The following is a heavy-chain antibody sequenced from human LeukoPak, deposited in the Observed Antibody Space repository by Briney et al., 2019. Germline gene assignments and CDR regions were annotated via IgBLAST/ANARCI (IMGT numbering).Heavy chain of an antibody. CDR3: AREAERGDSSSYYGYYFDY. CDR2: ISYDGSNK. J-gene: IGHJ4*02. V-gene: IGHV3-30-3*01. D-gene: IGHD3-22*01. CDR1: GFTFSTCA. Sequence: GGSLRLSCAASGFTFSTCAMHWVRQAPGKGLEWVAVISYDGSNKYYVDSVKGRFTISRDNSKNSLYLQMNSLRAEDTAVYYCAREAERGDSSSYYGYYFDYWGQGALVTVSS.